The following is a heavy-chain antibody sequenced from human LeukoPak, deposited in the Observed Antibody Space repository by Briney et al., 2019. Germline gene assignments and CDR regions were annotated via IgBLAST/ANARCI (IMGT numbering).Heavy chain of an antibody. Sequence: PVKVSCKASGGTFSSYAISWVRQAPGQGLEWMGGIIPIFGTANYAQKFQGRVTITTDESTSTAYMELSSLRSEDTAVYYCARGLDGYNLFPLEYWGQGTLVTVSS. V-gene: IGHV1-69*05. CDR1: GGTFSSYA. CDR2: IIPIFGTA. CDR3: ARGLDGYNLFPLEY. D-gene: IGHD5-24*01. J-gene: IGHJ4*02.